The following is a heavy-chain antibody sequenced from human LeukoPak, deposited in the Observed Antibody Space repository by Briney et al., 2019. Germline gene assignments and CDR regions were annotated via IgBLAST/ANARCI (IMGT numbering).Heavy chain of an antibody. V-gene: IGHV4-30-2*01. CDR2: INHSEST. Sequence: SETLSLTCAVSGGFISSGGYSWSWIGQAPGKGLEWIVSINHSESTYYYPSLKSRGTISIDRSKNKCSLKLSSVTAADTAVYYCARYHDSYGMDVWGQGITVTVSS. CDR3: ARYHDSYGMDV. D-gene: IGHD2-2*01. CDR1: GGFISSGGYS. J-gene: IGHJ6*02.